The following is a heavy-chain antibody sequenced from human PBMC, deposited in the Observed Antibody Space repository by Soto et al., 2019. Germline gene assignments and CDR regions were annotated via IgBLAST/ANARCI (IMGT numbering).Heavy chain of an antibody. CDR3: AGGIAARTVGY. J-gene: IGHJ4*02. D-gene: IGHD6-6*01. V-gene: IGHV4-30-2*01. Sequence: QLQLQESGSGLVKPSQTLSLTCAVSGGSISSGGYSWSWIRQPPGMGLEWIGYIYHSGSTYYNPSLKSRVNISVDGYKTQFSLPMSSVPAADTAVDYCAGGIAARTVGYWGQGTLVTVAS. CDR2: IYHSGST. CDR1: GGSISSGGYS.